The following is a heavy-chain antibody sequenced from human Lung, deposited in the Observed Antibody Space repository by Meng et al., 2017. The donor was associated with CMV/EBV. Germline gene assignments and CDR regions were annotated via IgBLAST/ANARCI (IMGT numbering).Heavy chain of an antibody. CDR3: GRVVASAQLPPLDV. CDR1: GYTFTGYY. CDR2: INPTTGAT. Sequence: SVXVSXXALGYTFTGYYVHWLRQAPGQGLEWMGWINPTTGATKYAQKFQGRVTMTRDTSISTAYMDLSRLTSDDAAIYYCGRVVASAQLPPLDVWGQGTXV. D-gene: IGHD1-1*01. J-gene: IGHJ6*01. V-gene: IGHV1-2*02.